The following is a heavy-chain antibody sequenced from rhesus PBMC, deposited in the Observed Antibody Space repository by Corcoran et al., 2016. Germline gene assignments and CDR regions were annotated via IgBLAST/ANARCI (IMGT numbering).Heavy chain of an antibody. CDR1: GYTFTSYY. D-gene: IGHD3-16*01. J-gene: IGHJ3*01. V-gene: IGHV1-200*01. Sequence: QVQLVQSGAEVKKPGPSVRLYCKAYGYTFTSYYIHWVRQALGQVLEWMGWINPSNENTGYAHKFQGRVTMTRDTSTSTAYMDLNSLRSDDTAVYYCARYYSGSQGLDFWGQGLRVTVSS. CDR2: INPSNENT. CDR3: ARYYSGSQGLDF.